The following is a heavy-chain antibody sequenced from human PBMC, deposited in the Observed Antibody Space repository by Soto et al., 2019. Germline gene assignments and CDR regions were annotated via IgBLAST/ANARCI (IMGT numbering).Heavy chain of an antibody. J-gene: IGHJ4*02. D-gene: IGHD1-1*01. CDR1: KFTFSSYA. Sequence: EVQLLESGGGLVQPGGSLRLSCAASKFTFSSYAMSWVRQAPGKGLEWVSAISGSGGSTLYADSVKGRFTISRDNSKNTLYLPMNSLRGEDTAVYYCAKEDLERDYFDYWGQGTRVTVSS. CDR3: AKEDLERDYFDY. CDR2: ISGSGGST. V-gene: IGHV3-23*01.